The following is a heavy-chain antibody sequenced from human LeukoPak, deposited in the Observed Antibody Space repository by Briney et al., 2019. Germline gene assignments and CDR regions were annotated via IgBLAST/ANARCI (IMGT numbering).Heavy chain of an antibody. CDR3: ARGPDRSGGICFSGFFDY. D-gene: IGHD2-15*01. J-gene: IGHJ4*02. CDR1: GGSISSGGYY. Sequence: SETLSLTCTVSGGSISSGGYYCSWIRQHPGKGLEWIGYIYYSGSTYYNPSLKSRVTISVDTSKNQFSPKLSSVTAADTAVYYCARGPDRSGGICFSGFFDYWGQGTLVTVSS. CDR2: IYYSGST. V-gene: IGHV4-31*03.